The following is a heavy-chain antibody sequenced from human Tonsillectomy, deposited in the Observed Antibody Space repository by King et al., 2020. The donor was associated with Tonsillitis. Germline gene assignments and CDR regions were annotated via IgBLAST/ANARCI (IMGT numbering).Heavy chain of an antibody. CDR3: TRASSSSSSFDY. CDR1: GFTFSGSA. CDR2: IRSKANSYAT. Sequence: VQLVESGGGLVQPGGSLKLSCAASGFTFSGSAMHWVRQASGKGLEWVGRIRSKANSYATAYAASGKGRFTIPRDDSKNTAYLQMNSLKTEDTAVYYCTRASSSSSSFDYWGQGTLVTVSS. V-gene: IGHV3-73*01. J-gene: IGHJ4*02. D-gene: IGHD6-6*01.